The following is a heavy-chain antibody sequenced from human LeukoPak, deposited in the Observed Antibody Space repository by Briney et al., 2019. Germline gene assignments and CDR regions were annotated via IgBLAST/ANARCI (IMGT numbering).Heavy chain of an antibody. CDR2: IWYDGSNK. CDR3: AKSPPGGSYDLYFDY. Sequence: GRSLRLSCAAPGFIFSSYGMHWVRQAPGKELEWVAVIWYDGSNKYYADSVKGRFTISSDNSKNTPYLQMNSLRAEDTAVYYCAKSPPGGSYDLYFDYGRQGTLVSVSS. CDR1: GFIFSSYG. V-gene: IGHV3-33*06. D-gene: IGHD5-18*01. J-gene: IGHJ4*02.